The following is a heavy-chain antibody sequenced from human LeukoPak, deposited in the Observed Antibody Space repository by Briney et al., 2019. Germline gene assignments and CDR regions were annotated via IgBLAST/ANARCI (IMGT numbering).Heavy chain of an antibody. CDR3: ATLHYSYCGGDCYGAIYFDY. V-gene: IGHV1-24*01. CDR2: FDPEDGET. D-gene: IGHD2-21*02. J-gene: IGHJ4*02. Sequence: ASVKVSCKVSGYTLTELSMHWVRQAPGKGLEWMGGFDPEDGETIYAQKFQGRVTMTEDTSTDTAYMELSSLRSEDTAVYYCATLHYSYCGGDCYGAIYFDYWGQGTLVTASS. CDR1: GYTLTELS.